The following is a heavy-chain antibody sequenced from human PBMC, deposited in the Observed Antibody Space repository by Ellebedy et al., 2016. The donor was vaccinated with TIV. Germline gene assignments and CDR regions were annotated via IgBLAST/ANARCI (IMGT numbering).Heavy chain of an antibody. V-gene: IGHV3-30-3*01. Sequence: GESLKISXAASGFAFSRYAIHWVRQAPGKGLEWGALITDDGNNKYYTDSVKGRVTIFRDNSKNTLSVRINSLRPEDTAVYYCARADCTGGNCYIDYWGQGTLVTVSS. CDR2: ITDDGNNK. J-gene: IGHJ4*02. CDR3: ARADCTGGNCYIDY. CDR1: GFAFSRYA. D-gene: IGHD2-8*02.